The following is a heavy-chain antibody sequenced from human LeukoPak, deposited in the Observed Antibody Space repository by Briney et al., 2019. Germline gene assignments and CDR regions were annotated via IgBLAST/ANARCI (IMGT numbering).Heavy chain of an antibody. J-gene: IGHJ4*02. D-gene: IGHD3-22*01. CDR2: ISTSSSYI. V-gene: IGHV3-21*01. CDR1: GFTFSAYG. Sequence: GGSLRLSCAASGFTFSAYGIHWVRQAPGKGLEWVSSISTSSSYIYFADSVKGRFTISRDNAKNSLYLQMNSLRAEDTAVYYCARPLDYYDSSGFDYWGQGTLVTVSS. CDR3: ARPLDYYDSSGFDY.